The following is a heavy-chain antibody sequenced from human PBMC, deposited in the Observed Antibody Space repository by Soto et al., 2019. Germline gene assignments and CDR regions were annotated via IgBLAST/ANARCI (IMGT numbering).Heavy chain of an antibody. CDR2: ILYEGSSK. J-gene: IGHJ4*02. CDR3: AKEFHSWNYFDY. CDR1: GFTFSSSG. D-gene: IGHD1-20*01. Sequence: GGSLRLSCAASGFTFSSSGTHWVRQAPGKGLGWVAVILYEGSSKCYADSVKDLFTISRDNLMNTLYLQRTCLRAEDTGVYYCAKEFHSWNYFDYWGQGTLVTVSS. V-gene: IGHV3-30*18.